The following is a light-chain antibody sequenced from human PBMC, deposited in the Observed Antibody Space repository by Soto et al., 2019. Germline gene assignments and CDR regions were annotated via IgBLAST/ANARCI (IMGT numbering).Light chain of an antibody. CDR3: AAWDDSRNGPV. Sequence: QAVVTQPPSASGTPGQRVTISCSGSSSNFESNTVTWYQQLPGAAPNVLIYSNNQRPSGGPYRFSGSKSGTSASLAISGRQSVDEADYYCAAWDDSRNGPVFGGGTKLTVL. CDR1: SSNFESNT. CDR2: SNN. J-gene: IGLJ3*02. V-gene: IGLV1-44*01.